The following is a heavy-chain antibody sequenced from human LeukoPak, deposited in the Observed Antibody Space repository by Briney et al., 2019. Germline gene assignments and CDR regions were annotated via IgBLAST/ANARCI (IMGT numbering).Heavy chain of an antibody. D-gene: IGHD7-27*01. Sequence: GASVKVSCKASGYTFSSYYIHWVRQAPGQGLEWMGWINTNTGNPTYAQGFTGRFVFSLDTSVSTAYLQIGSLKAEDTAVYYCASGDPAFDYWGQGTLVTVSS. CDR2: INTNTGNP. CDR1: GYTFSSYY. V-gene: IGHV7-4-1*01. CDR3: ASGDPAFDY. J-gene: IGHJ4*02.